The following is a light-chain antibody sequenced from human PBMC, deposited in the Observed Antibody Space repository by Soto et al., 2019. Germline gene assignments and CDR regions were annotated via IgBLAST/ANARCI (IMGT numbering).Light chain of an antibody. Sequence: VMTQSPAPLSVSPGERATLSCRASQNINNNLAWYQQKPGQAPRLLIYATSTRATGVPPRFSGSGSGTEFTLTISSLQSEDFAVFYCQQYNNWPPITFGQGTRLDI. V-gene: IGKV3-15*01. CDR1: QNINNN. J-gene: IGKJ5*01. CDR3: QQYNNWPPIT. CDR2: ATS.